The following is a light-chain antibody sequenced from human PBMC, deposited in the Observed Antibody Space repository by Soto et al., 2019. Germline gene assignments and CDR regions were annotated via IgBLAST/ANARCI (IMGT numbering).Light chain of an antibody. CDR1: SRDVGTFNY. V-gene: IGLV2-14*03. CDR2: DVT. CDR3: NSYTSDNTWV. Sequence: QSALTQPASVSGSPGQSITISCTGTSRDVGTFNYVSWFQQHPDKVPKLLIYDVTNRPSGVSDRFSGSKSGNTASLTISGLQAEDEADYYCNSYTSDNTWVFGGGTQLTVL. J-gene: IGLJ7*01.